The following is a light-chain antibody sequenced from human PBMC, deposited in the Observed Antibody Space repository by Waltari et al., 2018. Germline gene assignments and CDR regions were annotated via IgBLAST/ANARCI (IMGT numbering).Light chain of an antibody. Sequence: QSALTQPASVSGSPGQSITIPCTGHRGDVGTHNHVSWYQQRPGQAPDLIIFDVSNRPSGVSIRFSGSKSGNTASLTISGLQAEDEADYYCNSYTNSGTYVFGSGTKVTVL. CDR1: RGDVGTHNH. J-gene: IGLJ1*01. CDR3: NSYTNSGTYV. V-gene: IGLV2-14*03. CDR2: DVS.